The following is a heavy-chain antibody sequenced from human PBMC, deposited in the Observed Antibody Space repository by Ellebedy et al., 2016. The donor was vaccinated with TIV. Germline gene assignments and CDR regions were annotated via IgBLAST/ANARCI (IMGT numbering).Heavy chain of an antibody. Sequence: PGGSLRLSCAASGFTFSGYWMHWVRQAPGKGLVWVSRINSDGSSTSFADSVKGRFTVSRDNAKNTRYLQMNSLRAEDTAVYYCALFYYDTSGYTDSFGYWGQGTLVTVSS. CDR2: INSDGSST. D-gene: IGHD3-22*01. CDR1: GFTFSGYW. CDR3: ALFYYDTSGYTDSFGY. J-gene: IGHJ4*02. V-gene: IGHV3-74*01.